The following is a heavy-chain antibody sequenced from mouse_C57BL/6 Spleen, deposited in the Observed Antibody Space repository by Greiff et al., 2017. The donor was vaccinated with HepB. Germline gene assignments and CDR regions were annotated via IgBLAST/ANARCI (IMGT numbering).Heavy chain of an antibody. CDR3: ARDPNIWYIDG. J-gene: IGHJ1*01. Sequence: QVQLQQSGAELVKPGASVKLSCKASGYTFTTYWMHWVKQRPGQGLEWIGMIHPNSGSTNYNEKFKSKTTLTVDKSSSTAYMQLSILTSEDSAVYCCARDPNIWYIDGWGAGTTVTVSS. CDR1: GYTFTTYW. CDR2: IHPNSGST. V-gene: IGHV1-64*01.